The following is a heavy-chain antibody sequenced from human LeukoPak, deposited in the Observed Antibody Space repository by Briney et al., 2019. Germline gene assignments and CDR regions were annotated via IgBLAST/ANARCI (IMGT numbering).Heavy chain of an antibody. J-gene: IGHJ4*02. CDR1: GFTFSSYA. Sequence: PGGSLRLSCAASGFTFSSYAMSWVRQAPGKGPEWVSAISGSGGSTYYADSVKGRFTISRDNSKNTLYLQMNSLRAEDTAVYYCAKAGCSGGSCYRWYYFDYWGQGTLVTVSS. V-gene: IGHV3-23*01. CDR3: AKAGCSGGSCYRWYYFDY. CDR2: ISGSGGST. D-gene: IGHD2-15*01.